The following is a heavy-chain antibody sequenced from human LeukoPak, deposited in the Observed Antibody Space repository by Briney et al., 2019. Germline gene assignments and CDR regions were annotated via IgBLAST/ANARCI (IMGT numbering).Heavy chain of an antibody. CDR3: ARQVTFGYAHAYYFDY. V-gene: IGHV4-39*01. CDR2: FHSGGST. J-gene: IGHJ4*02. CDR1: GDPITNTYYY. D-gene: IGHD3-16*01. Sequence: KPSETLSLTCTVSGDPITNTYYYWGWIRQSPGKGLEWIGTFHSGGSTYFSPSLKNRLTISVDTSKNQFSLRLSSVTAADTAVYYCARQVTFGYAHAYYFDYWGQGTLVTVSS.